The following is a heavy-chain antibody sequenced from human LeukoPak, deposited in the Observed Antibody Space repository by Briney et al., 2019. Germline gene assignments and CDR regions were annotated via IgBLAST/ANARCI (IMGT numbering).Heavy chain of an antibody. D-gene: IGHD6-19*01. J-gene: IGHJ5*02. V-gene: IGHV4-59*12. CDR3: ARDLGGSGWYPNWFDP. CDR2: IYYSGST. Sequence: SETLSLTCTVSGGSISSYYWSWIRQPPGKGLEWIGYIYYSGSTNYNPSLKSRVTISVDTSKNQFSLKLSSVTAADTAVYYCARDLGGSGWYPNWFDPWGQGTLVTVSS. CDR1: GGSISSYY.